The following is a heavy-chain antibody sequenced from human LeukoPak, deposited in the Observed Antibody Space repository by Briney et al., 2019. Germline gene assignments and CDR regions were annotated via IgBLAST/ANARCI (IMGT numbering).Heavy chain of an antibody. D-gene: IGHD6-19*01. CDR1: GYTFTGYY. V-gene: IGHV1-18*04. Sequence: EASVKVSCKASGYTFTGYYMHWVRQAPGQGLEWMGWISAYNGNTNYAQKLQGRVTMTTDTSTSTAYMELRSLRSDDTAVYYCARDSSGWYNRAFDIWGQGTMVTVSS. CDR3: ARDSSGWYNRAFDI. J-gene: IGHJ3*02. CDR2: ISAYNGNT.